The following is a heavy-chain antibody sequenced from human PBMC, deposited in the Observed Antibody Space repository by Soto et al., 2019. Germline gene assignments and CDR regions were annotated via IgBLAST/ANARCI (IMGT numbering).Heavy chain of an antibody. CDR2: IYHSGST. Sequence: QLQLQESGSGLVKPSQTLSLTCAVSGGSISSGGYSWSWIRQPPGKGLEWIGYIYHSGSTYYNPSLKSRVTISVDRSKYQFSLKLSSVTAADTAVYYCARSETHDYGVWGAFDYWGQGTLVTVSS. D-gene: IGHD4-17*01. J-gene: IGHJ4*02. CDR3: ARSETHDYGVWGAFDY. CDR1: GGSISSGGYS. V-gene: IGHV4-30-2*01.